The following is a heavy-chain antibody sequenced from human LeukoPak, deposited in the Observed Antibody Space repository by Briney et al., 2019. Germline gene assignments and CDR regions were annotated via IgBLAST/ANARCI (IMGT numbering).Heavy chain of an antibody. D-gene: IGHD2-15*01. J-gene: IGHJ4*02. Sequence: ASVKVSCKASGGTFSSYAISLVRQAPGQGLEWMGGIIPIFGTANYAQKFQGRVTITTDESTSTAYMELSSLRSEDTAVYYCARRCSGGSCYDESPFDYWGQGTLVTVSS. CDR3: ARRCSGGSCYDESPFDY. CDR1: GGTFSSYA. CDR2: IIPIFGTA. V-gene: IGHV1-69*05.